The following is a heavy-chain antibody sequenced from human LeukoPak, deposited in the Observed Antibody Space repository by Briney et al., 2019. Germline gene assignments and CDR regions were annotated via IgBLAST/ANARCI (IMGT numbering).Heavy chain of an antibody. J-gene: IGHJ4*02. CDR3: TRALYNTGWYPDYFDS. V-gene: IGHV3-7*01. CDR2: IKRGGTDK. Sequence: GGSLRLSCAASGFTFNNYWMSWVRQAPGKGLEWLANIKRGGTDKYYVGSVEGRFTISRDNAKNSLFLQMSSLRAEDTAIYYCTRALYNTGWYPDYFDSWGQGTLVTVSS. D-gene: IGHD6-19*01. CDR1: GFTFNNYW.